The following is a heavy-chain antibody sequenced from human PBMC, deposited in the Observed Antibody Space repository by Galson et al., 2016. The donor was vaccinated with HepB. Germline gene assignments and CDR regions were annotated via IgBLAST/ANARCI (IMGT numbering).Heavy chain of an antibody. D-gene: IGHD1-26*01. J-gene: IGHJ3*02. V-gene: IGHV3-53*01. CDR3: ARIIMGPKPGAFDM. Sequence: SLRLSCAVSGFTVSSNYMSWVRQAPGKGLEWVSLIYSGGDTNYADSVKGRFTISRDNSKNTLYLQMNSLRAEDTAVYYCARIIMGPKPGAFDMWGQGTVVIISS. CDR2: IYSGGDT. CDR1: GFTVSSNY.